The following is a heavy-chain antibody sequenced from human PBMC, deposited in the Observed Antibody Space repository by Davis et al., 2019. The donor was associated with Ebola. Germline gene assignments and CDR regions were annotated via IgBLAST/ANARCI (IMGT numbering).Heavy chain of an antibody. CDR2: IRSKANSYAT. V-gene: IGHV3-73*01. CDR1: GSTFGGSA. D-gene: IGHD1-26*01. J-gene: IGHJ5*02. CDR3: ARDRWDNWFDP. Sequence: GGSLRPSCPPSGSTFGGSAMHWVRQASGKGLEWVGRIRSKANSYATAYAASVKGRFTISRDNSKNTLYLQMNSLKAEDTAVYYCARDRWDNWFDPWGQGTLVTVSS.